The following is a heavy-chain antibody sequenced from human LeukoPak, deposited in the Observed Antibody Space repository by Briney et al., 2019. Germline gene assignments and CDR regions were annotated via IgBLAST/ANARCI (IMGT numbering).Heavy chain of an antibody. D-gene: IGHD3-22*01. CDR2: INPNSGGT. Sequence: GASVKVSCKASGGTFSSYAISWVRQAPGQGLEWMGWINPNSGGTNYAQKFQGRVTMTRDTSISTAYMELSRLRSDDTAVYYCARVYLVDYYDSKGNWFDPWGQGTLVTVSS. V-gene: IGHV1-2*02. CDR3: ARVYLVDYYDSKGNWFDP. CDR1: GGTFSSYA. J-gene: IGHJ5*02.